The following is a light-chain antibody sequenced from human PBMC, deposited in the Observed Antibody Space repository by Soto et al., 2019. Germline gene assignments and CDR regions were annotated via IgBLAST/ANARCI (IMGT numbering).Light chain of an antibody. V-gene: IGKV1-5*03. Sequence: DIQMTQSPSTLAASVGDRVTITCRASQSISTWLAWYQQKPGKAPKLLIYTASSLESGVPSRFSGGGSGTEFTLTISSLQPDDFATYYCQQYNRHSSYTFGQGTKLEIK. CDR3: QQYNRHSSYT. CDR2: TAS. CDR1: QSISTW. J-gene: IGKJ2*01.